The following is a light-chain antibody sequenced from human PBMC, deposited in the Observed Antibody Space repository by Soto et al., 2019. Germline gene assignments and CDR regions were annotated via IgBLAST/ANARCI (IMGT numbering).Light chain of an antibody. V-gene: IGLV2-23*03. CDR3: CSFAGSNTFV. CDR2: EGS. Sequence: QSVLTQPASVSGSPGQSITLSCTGTSSDVGSYNLVSWYQQHPGKAPKLMIYEGSKRPSGVSNRFSGSKSGNTASLTISGLQPEDEADYYCCSFAGSNTFVFGSGTKLTVL. CDR1: SSDVGSYNL. J-gene: IGLJ1*01.